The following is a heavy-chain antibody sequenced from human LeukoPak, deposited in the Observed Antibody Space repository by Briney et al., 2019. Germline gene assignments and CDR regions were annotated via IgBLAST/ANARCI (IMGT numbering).Heavy chain of an antibody. CDR3: ARAPYYYDSSGYPPDY. J-gene: IGHJ4*02. Sequence: ASVKVSCKASGYTFSSYGISWVRQSPGQGLEWMGWISAYNGNTNYAQKLQGRVTMTTDTSTSTAYMELRSLRSDDTAVYYCARAPYYYDSSGYPPDYWGQGTLVTVSS. CDR1: GYTFSSYG. CDR2: ISAYNGNT. V-gene: IGHV1-18*01. D-gene: IGHD3-22*01.